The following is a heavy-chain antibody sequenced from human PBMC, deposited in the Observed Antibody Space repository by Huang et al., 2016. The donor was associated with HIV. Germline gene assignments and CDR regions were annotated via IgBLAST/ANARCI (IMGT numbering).Heavy chain of an antibody. CDR1: GFTFGSYA. Sequence: EVQLLESGGGLAQPGGSLRLSCTASGFTFGSYALNWVRQVPGKGLDGVSGIAASGGSTYYAKSVKGRFTISRDNSKNTLYLQMNSLRAEDTALYYCAKHLGGRRGFTFIVLFGAFDMWGQGTMVTVSS. CDR2: IAASGGST. V-gene: IGHV3-23*01. J-gene: IGHJ3*02. CDR3: AKHLGGRRGFTFIVLFGAFDM. D-gene: IGHD3-22*01.